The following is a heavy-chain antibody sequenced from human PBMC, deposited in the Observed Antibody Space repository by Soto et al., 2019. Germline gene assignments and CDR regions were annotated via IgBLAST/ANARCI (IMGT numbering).Heavy chain of an antibody. Sequence: ASVKVSCKTSGYSFTDYKLHWVRQAPGQGLEWMGWVDPNGGGSNSAQKFQGSVTMTWDTSITTAYLDLTSLRAEDTAVYYCVKGIGNYWALDYWGQGTLVTVSS. CDR2: VDPNGGGS. V-gene: IGHV1-2*04. CDR3: VKGIGNYWALDY. J-gene: IGHJ4*02. D-gene: IGHD1-26*01. CDR1: GYSFTDYK.